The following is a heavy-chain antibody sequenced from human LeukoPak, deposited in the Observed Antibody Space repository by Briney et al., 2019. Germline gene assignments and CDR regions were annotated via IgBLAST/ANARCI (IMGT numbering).Heavy chain of an antibody. V-gene: IGHV1-18*01. Sequence: ASVKVSCKASGYTFTSYGISWVRQAPGQGLEWMGWISAYNGNTNYAQKLQGRVTMTTDTSTSTAYMELRSLRSDDTAVYYCARGGHWNDFPKEMAFDIWGQGTMVTVSS. CDR3: ARGGHWNDFPKEMAFDI. J-gene: IGHJ3*02. D-gene: IGHD1-1*01. CDR1: GYTFTSYG. CDR2: ISAYNGNT.